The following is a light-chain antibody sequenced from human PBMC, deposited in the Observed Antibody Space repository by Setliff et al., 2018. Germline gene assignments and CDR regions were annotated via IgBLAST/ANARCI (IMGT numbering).Light chain of an antibody. Sequence: QSALTQPPSASGSPGQSLTISCTGTSSDVGAYKFVSWYQQHPGKAPKLVIYEVTKRPSGVPDRFSGSKSGNTTSLTVSGLQADDEADYYCSSYAASDNPYVFGTGTKV. V-gene: IGLV2-8*01. J-gene: IGLJ1*01. CDR2: EVT. CDR3: SSYAASDNPYV. CDR1: SSDVGAYKF.